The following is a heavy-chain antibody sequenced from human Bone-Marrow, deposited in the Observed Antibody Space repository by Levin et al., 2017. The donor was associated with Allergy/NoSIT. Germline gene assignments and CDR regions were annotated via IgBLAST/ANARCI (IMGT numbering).Heavy chain of an antibody. D-gene: IGHD3-10*01. CDR2: ISSSGGTT. CDR1: EFTFSTFA. V-gene: IGHV3-23*01. Sequence: GESLKISCAASEFTFSTFAMTWVRQVPGREMEWVSFISSSGGTTYYTDSVRGRFTVSRDNSKNTLNLQMNSLRAEDSAVYYCARFMGISGRGWGRAADVWGQGTLVTVSS. J-gene: IGHJ3*01. CDR3: ARFMGISGRGWGRAADV.